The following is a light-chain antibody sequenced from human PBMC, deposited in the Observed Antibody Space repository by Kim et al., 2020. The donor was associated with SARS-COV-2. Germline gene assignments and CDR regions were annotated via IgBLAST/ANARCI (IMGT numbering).Light chain of an antibody. V-gene: IGLV2-18*02. J-gene: IGLJ1*01. Sequence: QSALTQPPSVSGSPGQSVTISCTGTSSDVGSYNRVSWYQQPPGTAPKLMIYEVSNRPSGVPDRFSGSKSGITASLTISGLQAEDEADYYCSSYTSSSTYYVFGTGTKVTVL. CDR3: SSYTSSSTYYV. CDR2: EVS. CDR1: SSDVGSYNR.